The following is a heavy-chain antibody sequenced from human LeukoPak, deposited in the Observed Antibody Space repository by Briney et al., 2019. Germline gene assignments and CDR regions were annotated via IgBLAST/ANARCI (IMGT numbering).Heavy chain of an antibody. CDR2: IYSGGST. Sequence: PGGSLRLSCAASGFTVSSNYMSWVRLAPGKGLEWVSVIYSGGSTYYADSVKGRFTISRDNSKNTLYLQMNSLRAEDTAVYYCAREAPAGDYAIDYWGQGTLVTVSS. D-gene: IGHD4-17*01. CDR3: AREAPAGDYAIDY. J-gene: IGHJ4*02. CDR1: GFTVSSNY. V-gene: IGHV3-53*01.